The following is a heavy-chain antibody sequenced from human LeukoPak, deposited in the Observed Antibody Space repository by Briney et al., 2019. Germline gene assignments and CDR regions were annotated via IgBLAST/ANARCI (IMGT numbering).Heavy chain of an antibody. J-gene: IGHJ5*02. CDR2: IWYSGSA. CDR1: GDSISVSDYY. V-gene: IGHV4-39*01. D-gene: IGHD1-1*01. Sequence: PETLSLTCNVSGDSISVSDYYWGWMRQPPGKGLEWIANIWYSGSAYYNPSLQSRVTITVDTSKNQFSLNVKSVTAADSAVYYCLRHAGGIILTWGQGTRVAVSS. CDR3: LRHAGGIILT.